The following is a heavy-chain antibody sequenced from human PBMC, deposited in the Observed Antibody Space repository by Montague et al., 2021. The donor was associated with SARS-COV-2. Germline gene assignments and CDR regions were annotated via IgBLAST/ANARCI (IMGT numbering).Heavy chain of an antibody. CDR2: VNPDGSLK. D-gene: IGHD4-17*01. J-gene: IGHJ4*02. CDR3: AAWNGDYNS. Sequence: SLRLSCAASGFASGFTFSTSWLNWVRQTPGKGLEWVANVNPDGSLKTSVDSLKGRFTISRDNAKKSLYLQMNSLRAEDTAIYYCAAWNGDYNSWGQGTLVTVSS. V-gene: IGHV3-7*01. CDR1: GFTFSTSW.